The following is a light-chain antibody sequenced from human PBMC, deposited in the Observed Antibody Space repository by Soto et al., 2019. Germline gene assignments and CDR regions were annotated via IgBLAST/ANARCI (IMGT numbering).Light chain of an antibody. CDR3: QQYNNWPQLT. V-gene: IGKV3-15*01. CDR2: GAS. J-gene: IGKJ4*01. CDR1: QSVSSN. Sequence: EIVMTQSPATLSVSPGERATLSCRASQSVSSNLAWYQQKTGQAPRLLIYGASTRATGIAARFSGSGSGTEFTLTISSLQSEDFAVYYCQQYNNWPQLTFGGGTKVEIK.